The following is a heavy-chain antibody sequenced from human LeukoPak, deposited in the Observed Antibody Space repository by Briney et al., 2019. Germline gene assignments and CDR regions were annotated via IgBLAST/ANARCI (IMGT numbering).Heavy chain of an antibody. Sequence: PGGSLRLSCAASGFTFSSYWMSWVRQAPGKGLEWVANIKQDGSEKYYVDSVKGRFTISRDNAKNSLYLQMNSLRAEDTAVYYCARDLMITFGGVIVGDLNTFDYWGQGTLVTVSS. J-gene: IGHJ4*02. D-gene: IGHD3-16*02. CDR2: IKQDGSEK. V-gene: IGHV3-7*03. CDR3: ARDLMITFGGVIVGDLNTFDY. CDR1: GFTFSSYW.